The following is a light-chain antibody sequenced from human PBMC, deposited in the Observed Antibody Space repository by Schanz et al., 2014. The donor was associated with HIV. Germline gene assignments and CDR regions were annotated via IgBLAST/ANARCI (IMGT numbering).Light chain of an antibody. J-gene: IGKJ4*01. V-gene: IGKV3-20*01. CDR1: QSVSSSY. CDR2: ATS. CDR3: HHHGSSRGT. Sequence: EIVLTQSPGTLSLSPGERATLSCRASQSVSSSYLAWYQQKRDQPPRLVIYATSTRAAGIPDRFSGTGSGTDFTLTISRLEPEDFAVYYCHHHGSSRGTFGGGTKVEIK.